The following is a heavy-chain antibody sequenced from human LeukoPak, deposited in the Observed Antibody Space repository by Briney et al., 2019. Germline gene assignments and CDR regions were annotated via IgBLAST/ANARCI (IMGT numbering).Heavy chain of an antibody. J-gene: IGHJ6*03. CDR1: GFTFSSYS. CDR3: ARKTIFGVVTYYMDV. V-gene: IGHV3-48*01. D-gene: IGHD3-3*01. Sequence: PGGSLRLSCAASGFTFSSYSMNWVRQAPAKGLEWVSYISSSSSTIYYADSVKGRFTISRDNAKNSLYLQMNSLRAEDTAVYYCARKTIFGVVTYYMDVWGKGTTVTVSS. CDR2: ISSSSSTI.